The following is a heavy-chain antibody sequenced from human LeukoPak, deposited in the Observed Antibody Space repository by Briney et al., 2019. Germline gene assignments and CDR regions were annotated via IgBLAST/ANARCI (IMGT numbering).Heavy chain of an antibody. Sequence: GESLRLSCAASGFTFSDHYMDWVRQAPGKGLEWVGRTRNKANSYTTEYAASVKGRFTISRDDSKNSLYLQMNSLKTEDTAVYYCARVGATNYWGQGTLVTVSS. CDR2: TRNKANSYTT. V-gene: IGHV3-72*01. CDR1: GFTFSDHY. J-gene: IGHJ4*02. D-gene: IGHD3-3*01. CDR3: ARVGATNY.